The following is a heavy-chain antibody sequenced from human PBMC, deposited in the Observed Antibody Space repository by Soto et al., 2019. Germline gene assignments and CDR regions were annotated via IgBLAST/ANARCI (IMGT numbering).Heavy chain of an antibody. CDR1: GFTFNNAW. J-gene: IGHJ6*02. Sequence: SLRLSCAASGFTFNNAWMSWVRQAPGKGLEWVGRIKSTVDGGTTDYAAPVKGRFTISRDDSRNTLDLQMNSLKTEDTGVSYCTVSRFGARAYYYYYGMDVWGQGATVTVSS. V-gene: IGHV3-15*01. CDR3: TVSRFGARAYYYYYGMDV. D-gene: IGHD6-6*01. CDR2: IKSTVDGGTT.